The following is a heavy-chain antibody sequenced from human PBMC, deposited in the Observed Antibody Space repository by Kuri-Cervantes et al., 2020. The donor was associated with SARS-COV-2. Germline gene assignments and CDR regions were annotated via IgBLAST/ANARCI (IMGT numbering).Heavy chain of an antibody. D-gene: IGHD1-26*01. CDR1: GGSISSSSYY. V-gene: IGHV4-39*02. J-gene: IGHJ3*02. Sequence: ESLKISCTVSGGSISSSSYYWAWIRQPPGEGPEWIGSVYHSGSTFYNPSLKSRVTMSVDTSKNQFSVKLSSVTAADTAVYYCAREKYSGSYYGAFDIWGQGTMVTVSS. CDR3: AREKYSGSYYGAFDI. CDR2: VYHSGST.